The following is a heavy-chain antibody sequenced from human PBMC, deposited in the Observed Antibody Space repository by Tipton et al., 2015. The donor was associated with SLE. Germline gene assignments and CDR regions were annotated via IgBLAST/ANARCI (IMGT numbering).Heavy chain of an antibody. CDR3: ARYYYDSSGLNWFDP. D-gene: IGHD3-22*01. J-gene: IGHJ5*02. CDR1: GGSISSDDYY. Sequence: TLSLTCAVTGGSISSDDYYWSWIRQRPGKGLEWIGYIYYRGNTYYTPSLKSRLTISVDTSANQFSLKLNSVTAADTAVYYCARYYYDSSGLNWFDPWGQGALVTVDS. V-gene: IGHV4-31*11. CDR2: IYYRGNT.